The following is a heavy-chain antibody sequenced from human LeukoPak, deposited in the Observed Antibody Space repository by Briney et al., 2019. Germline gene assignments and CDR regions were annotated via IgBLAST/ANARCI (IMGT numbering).Heavy chain of an antibody. CDR2: ISAYNANT. Sequence: ASVKVSCKASGYTFSSYGISWVRQAPGQGLEWMGWISAYNANTNYAQKFQGRVTMTTDTSTGTAYMELRSLRSDDTAVYYCARAGIVVVVAAQGDVFDIWGQGTMVTVSS. J-gene: IGHJ3*02. CDR3: ARAGIVVVVAAQGDVFDI. D-gene: IGHD2-15*01. V-gene: IGHV1-18*01. CDR1: GYTFSSYG.